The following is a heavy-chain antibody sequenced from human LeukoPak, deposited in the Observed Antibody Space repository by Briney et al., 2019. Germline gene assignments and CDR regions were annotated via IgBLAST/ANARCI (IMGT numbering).Heavy chain of an antibody. D-gene: IGHD6-19*01. Sequence: PGGSLRLSCAASGFTFSNYAMSWVRQAPDKGLEWVSAIRGTGDNTYYADSVKGRFTISRDNSKNTLYLQMNSLRVEDTAAYYCAKVRAPSGWFNSDYWGQGTLVTVSS. J-gene: IGHJ4*02. CDR3: AKVRAPSGWFNSDY. CDR2: IRGTGDNT. CDR1: GFTFSNYA. V-gene: IGHV3-23*01.